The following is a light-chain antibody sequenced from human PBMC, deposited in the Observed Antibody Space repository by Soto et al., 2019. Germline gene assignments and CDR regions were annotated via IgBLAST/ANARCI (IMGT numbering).Light chain of an antibody. V-gene: IGKV3-20*01. J-gene: IGKJ2*02. Sequence: EIVLTQSPGTLSLSPGERATLSCKASQSLSSTYLAWYQQHPGQAPRLLIFGASSRATGIPDRFSGSGSGKDFTLTISRLEPEDFAVYYCQQYGSSPRTFGQGTKLEIK. CDR3: QQYGSSPRT. CDR2: GAS. CDR1: QSLSSTY.